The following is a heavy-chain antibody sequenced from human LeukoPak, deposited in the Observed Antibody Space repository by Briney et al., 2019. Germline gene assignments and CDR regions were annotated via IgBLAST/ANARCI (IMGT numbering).Heavy chain of an antibody. J-gene: IGHJ4*02. CDR1: GGTFSSYA. V-gene: IGHV1-69*06. Sequence: SVKVSCKASGGTFSSYAISWVRQAPGQGLEWMGGIIPIFGTANYAQKFQGRVTITADKSTSTAYMELSSLRSEDTAVYYCASRGTIAAAGTANFDYWGQGTLVTVSS. D-gene: IGHD6-13*01. CDR3: ASRGTIAAAGTANFDY. CDR2: IIPIFGTA.